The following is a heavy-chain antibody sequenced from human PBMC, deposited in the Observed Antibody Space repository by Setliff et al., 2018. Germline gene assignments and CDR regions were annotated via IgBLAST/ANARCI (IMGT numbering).Heavy chain of an antibody. D-gene: IGHD1-20*01. CDR1: GGTFSSYA. J-gene: IGHJ6*03. Sequence: ASVKVSCKASGGTFSSYAISWVRQAPGQGLEWMGRIIPIFGTASYAQKFQGRVTITADKSTSTAYMELSSLRSEDTAVYYCARDHNWNLPGYYYYYMDVWGKGTTFTVSS. CDR2: IIPIFGTA. CDR3: ARDHNWNLPGYYYYYMDV. V-gene: IGHV1-69*06.